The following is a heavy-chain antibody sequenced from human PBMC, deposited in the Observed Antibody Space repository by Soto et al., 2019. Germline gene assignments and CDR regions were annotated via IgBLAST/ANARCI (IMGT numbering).Heavy chain of an antibody. CDR2: ISHSGSST. D-gene: IGHD3-10*01. V-gene: IGHV3-23*01. CDR1: GVTFSNYA. J-gene: IGHJ5*02. CDR3: AKGSWVHHGSEGGNWLDP. Sequence: PGGSLRLSCAASGVTFSNYAMNWVRQAPGEGLEWVSGISHSGSSTYYADSVKGRFTISRDNSKNTLFLQMNSLTAEDTAVYYCAKGSWVHHGSEGGNWLDPWGQGTLVTVSS.